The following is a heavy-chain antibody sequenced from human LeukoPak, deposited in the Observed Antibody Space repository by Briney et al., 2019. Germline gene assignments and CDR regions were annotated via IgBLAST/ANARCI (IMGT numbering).Heavy chain of an antibody. J-gene: IGHJ4*02. V-gene: IGHV3-23*01. Sequence: QTGGSLRLSCAASGFTFSTYAMSWVRQAPGKGLEWVSGISGSGDNTNYADSVKGRFTISRDNSKNTLSLQMSSLRVEDTAVYYCAKGGITVVDYWGQGTLVTVSS. CDR1: GFTFSTYA. D-gene: IGHD4-23*01. CDR2: ISGSGDNT. CDR3: AKGGITVVDY.